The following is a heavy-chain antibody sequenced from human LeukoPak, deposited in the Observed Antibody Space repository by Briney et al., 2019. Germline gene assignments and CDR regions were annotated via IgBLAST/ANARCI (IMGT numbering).Heavy chain of an antibody. CDR1: GFTFSSYW. CDR2: IISDGSNT. Sequence: GGSLRLSCAASGFTFSSYWMHWARQVPGKGLVWVSRIISDGSNTAYADSVKGRFTISRDNAKNTLYLQMNSLRVEDTAVYYCGRAASYDATVDYWGQGTLVTVSS. D-gene: IGHD3-10*01. J-gene: IGHJ4*02. CDR3: GRAASYDATVDY. V-gene: IGHV3-74*01.